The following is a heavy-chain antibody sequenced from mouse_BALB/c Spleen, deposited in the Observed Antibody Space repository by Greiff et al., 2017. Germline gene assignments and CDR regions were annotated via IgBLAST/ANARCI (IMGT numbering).Heavy chain of an antibody. V-gene: IGHV1-7*01. Sequence: VQLQQSGAELAKPGASVKMSCKASGYTFTSYWMHWVKQRPGQGLEWIGYINPSPGYTEYNQKFKDKATLTADKSSSTAYMQLSSLTSEDSAVYYCAPQIYDGYYVLDYWGQGTTLTVSS. CDR2: INPSPGYT. J-gene: IGHJ2*01. CDR1: GYTFTSYW. D-gene: IGHD2-3*01. CDR3: APQIYDGYYVLDY.